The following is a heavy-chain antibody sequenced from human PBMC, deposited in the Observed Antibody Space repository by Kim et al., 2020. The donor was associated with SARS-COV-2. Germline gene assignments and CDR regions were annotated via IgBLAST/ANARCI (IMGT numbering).Heavy chain of an antibody. J-gene: IGHJ1*01. CDR2: LNDDGSAK. Sequence: GGSLRLSCAASGFTFSSYGMSWVRQAPGKGLEWVSNLNDDGSAKYYVDPVKGRFTISRDNSKNTVFLQMNSLRAEDTAVYYCARGLTSAWGHGTLCTSSS. V-gene: IGHV3-7*03. CDR1: GFTFSSYG. D-gene: IGHD6-19*01. CDR3: ARGLTSA.